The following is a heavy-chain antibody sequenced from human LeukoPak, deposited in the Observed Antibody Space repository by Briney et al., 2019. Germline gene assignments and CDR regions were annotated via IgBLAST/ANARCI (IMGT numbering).Heavy chain of an antibody. J-gene: IGHJ3*02. CDR3: ARGGYCSGGSCYADAFDI. D-gene: IGHD2-15*01. CDR1: GGSISSYY. Sequence: PSETLSLTCTVSGGSISSYYWSWIRQSPGKGLEWIGYIYYSGGTIYNPSLKSRVTISVDTSKNQFSLKLTSVTAADTAVYYCARGGYCSGGSCYADAFDIWGQGTMVTVSS. CDR2: IYYSGGT. V-gene: IGHV4-59*01.